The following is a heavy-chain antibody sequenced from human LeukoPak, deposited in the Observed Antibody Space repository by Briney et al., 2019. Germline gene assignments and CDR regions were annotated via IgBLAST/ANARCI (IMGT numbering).Heavy chain of an antibody. D-gene: IGHD3-22*01. CDR2: SKNKANNYIT. J-gene: IGHJ4*02. V-gene: IGHV3-72*01. CDR1: GFTFSDHY. CDR3: ARDSSGQGDY. Sequence: GGSLRLSCAASGFTFSDHYIDWVRQAPGKGLEWVGRSKNKANNYITQYAAFVQGRFTISRDNSKNSLYLQINSLKAEDTAVYYCARDSSGQGDYWGQGTLVTVSS.